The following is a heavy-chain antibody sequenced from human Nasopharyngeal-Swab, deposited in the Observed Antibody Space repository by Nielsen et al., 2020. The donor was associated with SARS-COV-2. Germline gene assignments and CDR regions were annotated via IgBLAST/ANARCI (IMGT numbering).Heavy chain of an antibody. Sequence: GESLNISCAASGFTFSNFRMNWVRQAPGKGLEWVSCISSNSDTKYYADSVKGRFTISRDNAKNSLYLKMNSLRHEDTAVYYCLRGDSRDVWGQGTMVTVSS. V-gene: IGHV3-48*02. J-gene: IGHJ3*01. CDR3: LRGDSRDV. CDR2: ISSNSDTK. CDR1: GFTFSNFR. D-gene: IGHD3-22*01.